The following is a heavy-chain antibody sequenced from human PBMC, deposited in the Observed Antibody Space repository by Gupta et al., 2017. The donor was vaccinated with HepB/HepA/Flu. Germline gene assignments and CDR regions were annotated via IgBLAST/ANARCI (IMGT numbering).Heavy chain of an antibody. Sequence: EVQLLESGGGLVQPGGSLRLSCAASGFSFAGHAMSWVRQAPGKGLEWVSGIGVDMREHYADSVKGRFSISRDNSKNTLYLQINSLRAEDTAVYYCAKDLYFWSAMDVWGKGTTVTVSS. J-gene: IGHJ6*03. CDR3: AKDLYFWSAMDV. V-gene: IGHV3-23*01. CDR1: GFSFAGHA. D-gene: IGHD3-3*01. CDR2: IGVDMRE.